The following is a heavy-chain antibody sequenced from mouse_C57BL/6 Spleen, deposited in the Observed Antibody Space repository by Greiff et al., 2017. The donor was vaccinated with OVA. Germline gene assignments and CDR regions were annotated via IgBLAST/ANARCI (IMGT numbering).Heavy chain of an antibody. V-gene: IGHV1-69*01. D-gene: IGHD3-2*02. CDR3: ARGGQLRPYYYAMDY. CDR2: IDPSDSYT. Sequence: QVQLKQPGAELVMPGASVKLSCKASGYTFTSYWMHWVKQRPGQGLEWIGEIDPSDSYTNYNQKFKGKSTLTVDKSSSTAYMQLSSLTSEDSAVYYCARGGQLRPYYYAMDYWGQGTSVTVSS. CDR1: GYTFTSYW. J-gene: IGHJ4*01.